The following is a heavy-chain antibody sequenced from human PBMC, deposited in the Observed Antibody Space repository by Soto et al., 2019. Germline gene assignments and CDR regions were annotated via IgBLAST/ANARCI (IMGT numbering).Heavy chain of an antibody. D-gene: IGHD5-12*01. CDR2: INTGNGNT. J-gene: IGHJ5*02. V-gene: IGHV1-3*04. CDR1: GITYTTYA. Sequence: QVQLVQSGAEVKKPGASVKVACKASGITYTTYAIHWVRQAPGQGLEWMGWINTGNGNTRYSQRFQGRVTLTTDTSASTAYMAVSILTSKDTAVYYGARAISGYVSWGQGTLITVSS. CDR3: ARAISGYVS.